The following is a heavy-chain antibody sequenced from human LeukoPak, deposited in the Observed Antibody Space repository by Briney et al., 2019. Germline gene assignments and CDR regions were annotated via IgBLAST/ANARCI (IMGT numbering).Heavy chain of an antibody. CDR3: ARDLILGSSTSHIFDY. D-gene: IGHD2-2*01. CDR2: INPNSGDT. V-gene: IGHV1-2*02. Sequence: ASVKVSCKASGYIFTGYYMHWVRQAPGQGLEWMGWINPNSGDTNYGQKFQGRVTMTRDTSISTAYMELSRLRSDDTAVYYCARDLILGSSTSHIFDYWGQGTLVTVSS. J-gene: IGHJ4*02. CDR1: GYIFTGYY.